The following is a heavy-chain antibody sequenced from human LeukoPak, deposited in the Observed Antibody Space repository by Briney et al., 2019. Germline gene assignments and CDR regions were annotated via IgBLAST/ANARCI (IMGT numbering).Heavy chain of an antibody. CDR2: IYYGGST. Sequence: SQTLSLTCTVSGGSISSGGYYWSWIRQHPGKGLEWIGYIYYGGSTYYNPSLKSRVTISVDTSKNQFSLKLSSVTAADTAVYYCARANSGSFDYWGQGTLVTVSS. J-gene: IGHJ4*02. CDR1: GGSISSGGYY. D-gene: IGHD6-19*01. CDR3: ARANSGSFDY. V-gene: IGHV4-31*03.